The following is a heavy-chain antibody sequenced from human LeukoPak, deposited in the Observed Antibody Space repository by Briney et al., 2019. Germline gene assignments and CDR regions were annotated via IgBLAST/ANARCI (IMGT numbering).Heavy chain of an antibody. CDR1: GSTFSSYA. D-gene: IGHD3-22*01. Sequence: GGSLRLSCAASGSTFSSYAMHWVRQAPGKGLEWVAVISYDGSNKYYADSVKGRFTISRDNSKNTLYLQMNSLRAEDTAVYYCARDLYYDSSDFYYVPYYFDYWGQGTLVTVSS. J-gene: IGHJ4*02. CDR2: ISYDGSNK. V-gene: IGHV3-30-3*01. CDR3: ARDLYYDSSDFYYVPYYFDY.